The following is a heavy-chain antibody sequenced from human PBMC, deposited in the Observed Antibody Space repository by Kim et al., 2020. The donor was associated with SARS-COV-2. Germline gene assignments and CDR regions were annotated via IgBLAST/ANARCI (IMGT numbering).Heavy chain of an antibody. CDR1: GFTISNYW. D-gene: IGHD5-12*01. Sequence: GGSLRLSCTASGFTISNYWMNWVRQAPGKGLVWVSSIKSDGSIRKYADSVKGRFTISRDNAKSTLYLQMDSLTAEDTAVYYCIKAGVAWAWYFDLWGRGTLVTVSS. V-gene: IGHV3-74*03. J-gene: IGHJ2*01. CDR2: IKSDGSIR. CDR3: IKAGVAWAWYFDL.